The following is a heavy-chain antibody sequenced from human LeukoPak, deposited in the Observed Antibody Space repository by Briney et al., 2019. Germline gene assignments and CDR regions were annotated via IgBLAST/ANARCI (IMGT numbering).Heavy chain of an antibody. CDR3: AKSGNSGFGNAFDI. J-gene: IGHJ3*02. CDR2: ISWNSGSI. Sequence: GGSLRLSCVASGFTFDDYAMHWVRHAPGKGLEWVSGISWNSGSIGYADSVKGRFTISRDNAKNSLYLQMNSLRAEDTALYYCAKSGNSGFGNAFDIWGQGTMVTVSS. V-gene: IGHV3-9*01. CDR1: GFTFDDYA. D-gene: IGHD4-23*01.